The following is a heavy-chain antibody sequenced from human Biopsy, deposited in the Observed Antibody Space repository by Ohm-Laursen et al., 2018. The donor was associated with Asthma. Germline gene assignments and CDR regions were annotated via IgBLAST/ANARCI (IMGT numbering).Heavy chain of an antibody. Sequence: SQTLSLTCSVSYCSITSGGYYWTSIRKHPGKGPVWTGVVYYSGWTYYNPSLKSRVSISIDTSKNQFFLKLSSVTAADTAVYYCARAQDYYDSRGYYRSFDYWGQGTLVTVSP. CDR3: ARAQDYYDSRGYYRSFDY. D-gene: IGHD3-22*01. CDR1: YCSITSGGYY. CDR2: VYYSGWT. V-gene: IGHV4-31*03. J-gene: IGHJ4*02.